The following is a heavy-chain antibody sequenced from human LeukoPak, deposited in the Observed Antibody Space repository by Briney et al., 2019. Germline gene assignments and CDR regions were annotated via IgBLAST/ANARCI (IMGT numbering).Heavy chain of an antibody. Sequence: PGGSLRLSCAASGFTFSSYAMTWVRQAPGKGLEWVSAICANDGSTYYADSVKGRFTISRGNSKNTLYLQMNSLRAEDTALYYCAKGLGGSCYSALDYRGQGTLVTVSS. V-gene: IGHV3-23*01. J-gene: IGHJ4*02. CDR1: GFTFSSYA. CDR2: ICANDGST. D-gene: IGHD2-15*01. CDR3: AKGLGGSCYSALDY.